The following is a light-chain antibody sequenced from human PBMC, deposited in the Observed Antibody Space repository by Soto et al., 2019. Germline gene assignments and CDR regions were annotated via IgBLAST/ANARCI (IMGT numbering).Light chain of an antibody. CDR1: SSDVGGYDY. CDR2: EVT. V-gene: IGLV2-14*01. J-gene: IGLJ3*02. CDR3: TSYTRITTVV. Sequence: QSALTQPASVSGSPGQSITISCTGTSSDVGGYDYVSWYQQHPGVAPKLIIYEVTHRPTGVSNRLSGSKSVDTASLTISGLQAEDDFHYYCTSYTRITTVVFGGGTKVTVL.